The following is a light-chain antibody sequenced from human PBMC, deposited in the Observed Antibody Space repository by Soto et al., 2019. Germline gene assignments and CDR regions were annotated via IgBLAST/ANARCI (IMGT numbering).Light chain of an antibody. CDR3: HQYYSYPLIT. Sequence: AIRMTQSPSSLSASTGDRVTITCRASQGISSYLAWYQQKPGKAPKLLIYAASTLQSGVPSMFSGSGSGTDFTLTISCLQSEDFATYYCHQYYSYPLITFGQGTRLEIK. V-gene: IGKV1-8*01. J-gene: IGKJ5*01. CDR1: QGISSY. CDR2: AAS.